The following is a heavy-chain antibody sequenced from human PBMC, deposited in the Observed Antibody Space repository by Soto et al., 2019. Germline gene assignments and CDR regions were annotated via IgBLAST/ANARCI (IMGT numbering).Heavy chain of an antibody. V-gene: IGHV1-3*01. Sequence: QVQLVQSGAEVKKPGASVKVSCKASGYTFTSYAMHWVRQAPGQRLEWMGWINAGNGNTKYSQKFQGRVTITRDTSASTAYMGLSSLRSEDTAVYYCARDQNWNYVGTLDYWGQGTLVTVSS. CDR1: GYTFTSYA. CDR2: INAGNGNT. D-gene: IGHD1-7*01. CDR3: ARDQNWNYVGTLDY. J-gene: IGHJ4*02.